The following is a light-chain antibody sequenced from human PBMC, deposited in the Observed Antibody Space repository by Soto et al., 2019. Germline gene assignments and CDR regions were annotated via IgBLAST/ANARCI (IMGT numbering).Light chain of an antibody. J-gene: IGKJ1*01. CDR1: QSVSSN. V-gene: IGKV3-15*01. Sequence: EIVMTQSPATLSVSPGERATLSCRASQSVSSNLAWYQQKPGQAARLLIYGASTRATGIPARFSGSGSGTKSTLTISSLQSEDFAVYYCQQYNNWPRTFGQGTKVDIK. CDR3: QQYNNWPRT. CDR2: GAS.